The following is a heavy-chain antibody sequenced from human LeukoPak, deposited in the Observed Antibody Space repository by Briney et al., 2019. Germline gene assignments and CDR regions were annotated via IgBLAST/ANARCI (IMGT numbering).Heavy chain of an antibody. V-gene: IGHV4-59*06. CDR3: ARVGVLWFLDY. J-gene: IGHJ4*02. D-gene: IGHD3-10*01. Sequence: SETLSLTCTVSGGSVSSYYWSWIRQPPRKGLEWIGYIYYSGSTYYNPSLKSRVTISVDTSKNQFSLKLSSVTAADTAVYYCARVGVLWFLDYWGQGTLVTVSS. CDR1: GGSVSSYY. CDR2: IYYSGST.